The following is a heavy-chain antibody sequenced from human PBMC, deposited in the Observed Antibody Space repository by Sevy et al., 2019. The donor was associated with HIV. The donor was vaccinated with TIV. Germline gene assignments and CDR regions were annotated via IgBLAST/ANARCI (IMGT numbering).Heavy chain of an antibody. J-gene: IGHJ6*02. V-gene: IGHV3-73*01. Sequence: GALRLSCAASGFTFSGSAMHWVRQASGKGLEWVGRIRSKANSYATAYAASVKGRFTISRDDSKNTAYLQMNSLKTEDTAVYYCTSPGHCSGTSCYREGGKTYYYYGMDVWGQGTTVTVSS. CDR2: IRSKANSYAT. D-gene: IGHD2-2*02. CDR3: TSPGHCSGTSCYREGGKTYYYYGMDV. CDR1: GFTFSGSA.